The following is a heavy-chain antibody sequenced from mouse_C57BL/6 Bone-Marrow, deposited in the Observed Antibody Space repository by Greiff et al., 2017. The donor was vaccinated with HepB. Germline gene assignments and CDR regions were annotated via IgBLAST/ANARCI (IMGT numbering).Heavy chain of an antibody. Sequence: VQLQQSGAELARPGASVKLSCKASGYTFTSYGISWVKQRTGQGLEWIGEIYPRSGNTYYNEKFKGKATLTADKSSSTAYMELRSLTSEDSAVYFCARRVYYGNYGAYWGQGTLVTVSA. CDR3: ARRVYYGNYGAY. D-gene: IGHD2-1*01. V-gene: IGHV1-81*01. J-gene: IGHJ3*01. CDR1: GYTFTSYG. CDR2: IYPRSGNT.